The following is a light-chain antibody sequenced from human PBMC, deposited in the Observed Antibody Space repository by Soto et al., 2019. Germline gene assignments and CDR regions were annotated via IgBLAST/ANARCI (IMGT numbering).Light chain of an antibody. J-gene: IGLJ1*01. Sequence: QSVLTHPPSVSWTPGHRFTISFAGSISNIGSNVVNWYQHLPGRAPKLLIYGHTHRPSGVPDRFSGYKSGTSASLAISGPQSEDEAEYYCAAWDDNLSGFYVFGTGTKVPVL. CDR1: ISNIGSNV. CDR3: AAWDDNLSGFYV. CDR2: GHT. V-gene: IGLV1-44*01.